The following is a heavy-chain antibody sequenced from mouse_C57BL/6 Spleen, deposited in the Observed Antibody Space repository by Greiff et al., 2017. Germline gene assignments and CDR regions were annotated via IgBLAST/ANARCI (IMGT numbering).Heavy chain of an antibody. D-gene: IGHD1-1*01. CDR2: IYPGDGDT. Sequence: VQLQQSGAELVKPGASVKISCKASGYAFSSYWMNWVKQRPGKGLEWIGQIYPGDGDTNYNGKFKGKATLTADKSSSTAYMQLSSLTSEDSAVYFCASRGGSSPYWYFDVWGTGTTVTVSS. V-gene: IGHV1-80*01. CDR3: ASRGGSSPYWYFDV. CDR1: GYAFSSYW. J-gene: IGHJ1*03.